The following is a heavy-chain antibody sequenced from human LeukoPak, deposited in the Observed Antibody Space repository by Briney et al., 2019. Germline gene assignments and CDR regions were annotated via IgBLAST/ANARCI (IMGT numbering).Heavy chain of an antibody. Sequence: GGSLRLSCAASGFTFSDYYMSWVRQAPGKGLEWVSFIRSRAYGATTEYAASVKGRFTISRDDSKSIAYLQMNSLKTEDTAMYYCSRADYYGSGSPISLDVWGKGTTVTVS. CDR1: GFTFSDYY. D-gene: IGHD3-10*01. CDR2: IRSRAYGATT. J-gene: IGHJ6*03. V-gene: IGHV3-49*04. CDR3: SRADYYGSGSPISLDV.